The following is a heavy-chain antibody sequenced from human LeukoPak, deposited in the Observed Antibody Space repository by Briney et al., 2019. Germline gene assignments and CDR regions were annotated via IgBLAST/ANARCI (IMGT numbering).Heavy chain of an antibody. CDR1: GYTFTNYG. CDR3: ARGCSSTSCYLLDY. V-gene: IGHV1-18*01. D-gene: IGHD2-2*01. J-gene: IGHJ4*02. Sequence: ASVKVSCTASGYTFTNYGIGWVRQAPGQGLAWMGWISGYNGNTNYAQKFQDRVTMTTDTSTSTAYMELRSLRSDDTAVYYCARGCSSTSCYLLDYWGQGTLVTVSS. CDR2: ISGYNGNT.